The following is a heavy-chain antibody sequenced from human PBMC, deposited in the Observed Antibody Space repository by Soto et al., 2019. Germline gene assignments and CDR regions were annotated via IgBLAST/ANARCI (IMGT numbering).Heavy chain of an antibody. CDR3: AKDRRPYCSSTSCSGRGYCSGGSCYNRSFQH. CDR1: GFTFSSYG. Sequence: QVQLVESGGGVVQPGRSLRLSCAASGFTFSSYGMHWVRQAPGKGLEWVAVISYDGSNKYYADSVKGRFTISRDNSKNTLYLQMNSLRAEDTAVYYCAKDRRPYCSSTSCSGRGYCSGGSCYNRSFQHWGQGTLVTVSS. D-gene: IGHD2-15*01. V-gene: IGHV3-30*18. CDR2: ISYDGSNK. J-gene: IGHJ1*01.